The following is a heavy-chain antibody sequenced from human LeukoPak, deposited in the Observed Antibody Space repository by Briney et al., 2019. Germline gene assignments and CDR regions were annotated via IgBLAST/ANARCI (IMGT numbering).Heavy chain of an antibody. Sequence: TSETLSLTCTVSGGSISSYYWSWIRQPPGKGLEWIGYFYYSGSTNYNPSLKSRVTISVDTSKNQFSLKLSSVTAADTAVYYCARGHGELLYSTYYFDYWGQGTLVTVSS. CDR1: GGSISSYY. D-gene: IGHD3-10*01. CDR2: FYYSGST. V-gene: IGHV4-59*01. J-gene: IGHJ4*02. CDR3: ARGHGELLYSTYYFDY.